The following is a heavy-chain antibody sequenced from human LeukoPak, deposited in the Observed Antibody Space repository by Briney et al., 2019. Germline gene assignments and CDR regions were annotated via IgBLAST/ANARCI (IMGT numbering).Heavy chain of an antibody. V-gene: IGHV4-30-4*01. CDR2: TYYSGST. D-gene: IGHD2-15*01. CDR3: ARMIVVVVAEGDAFDI. CDR1: GGSISSGDYY. Sequence: SETLSLTCTVSGGSISSGDYYWSWIRQPPGKGLEWIGYTYYSGSTYYNPSLKSRVTISVDTSKNQFSLKLSSVTAADTAVYYCARMIVVVVAEGDAFDIWGQGTMVTVSS. J-gene: IGHJ3*02.